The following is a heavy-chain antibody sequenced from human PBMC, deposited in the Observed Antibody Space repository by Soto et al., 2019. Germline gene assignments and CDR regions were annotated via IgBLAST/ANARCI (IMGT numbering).Heavy chain of an antibody. CDR2: LANDESDQ. V-gene: IGHV3-30*03. D-gene: IGHD6-13*01. CDR3: ARSIGGSSYYPPDY. CDR1: GFTFHGYG. Sequence: QVQLVESGGGVVQPGGSRRLSCAASGFTFHGYGMHWVRQSPGEGLEWVAVLANDESDQYFADSVKGRFTISRDNSKNTLYLQLDSLRPEDTAVYYCARSIGGSSYYPPDYWGQGTLVTVCS. J-gene: IGHJ4*02.